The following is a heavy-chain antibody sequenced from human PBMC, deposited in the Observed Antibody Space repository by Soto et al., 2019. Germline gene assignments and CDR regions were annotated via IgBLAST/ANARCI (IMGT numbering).Heavy chain of an antibody. V-gene: IGHV3-30*18. Sequence: GGSRRRSWAASGLTFSSYVMHWVRQAPGKGLEWVAVISYDGSNKYYADSVKGRFTISRDNSKNTLYLQMNSLRAEDTAVYYCAKVYSSARRNYYYYGMDVWGQGTTVTVSS. D-gene: IGHD6-25*01. CDR2: ISYDGSNK. CDR1: GLTFSSYV. J-gene: IGHJ6*02. CDR3: AKVYSSARRNYYYYGMDV.